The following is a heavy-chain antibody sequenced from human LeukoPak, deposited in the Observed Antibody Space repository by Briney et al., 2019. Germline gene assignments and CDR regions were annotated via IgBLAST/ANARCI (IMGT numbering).Heavy chain of an antibody. V-gene: IGHV3-23*01. J-gene: IGHJ4*02. D-gene: IGHD4-17*01. Sequence: RGSLRLSCAASGFTFSSYGMSWVRQAPGKGLEWVSAISGSGGSTYYADSVKGRFTISRDNSKNTLYLQMNSLRAEDTAVYYCAKDPMTSVTTTAYWGQGTLVTVSS. CDR2: ISGSGGST. CDR1: GFTFSSYG. CDR3: AKDPMTSVTTTAY.